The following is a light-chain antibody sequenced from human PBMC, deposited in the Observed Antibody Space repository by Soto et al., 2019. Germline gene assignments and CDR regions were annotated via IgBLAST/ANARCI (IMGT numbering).Light chain of an antibody. J-gene: IGKJ1*01. CDR2: GAS. CDR1: QSVSSY. Sequence: EIVMTQSPATLSVSPGERATLSCRASQSVSSYLAWYQQKLGQAPRLLIQGASTRATGIPARFSGSGSGTEFTLTISRLQSEDFAVYYCQQYNNWPAWTFGQGTPVEIK. V-gene: IGKV3-15*01. CDR3: QQYNNWPAWT.